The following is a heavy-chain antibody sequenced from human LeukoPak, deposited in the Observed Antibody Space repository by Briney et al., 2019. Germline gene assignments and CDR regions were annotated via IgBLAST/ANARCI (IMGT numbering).Heavy chain of an antibody. D-gene: IGHD3-3*01. CDR3: ARGVPYDSWSGPHYSDY. Sequence: GGPLRLSGAASRFTLSTYWMSWVRQAPGKGLEWVAHIKQDGSQEYYVDSVKGRFTISRDSAKNSLYLQMNSLRAEDTAVYYCARGVPYDSWSGPHYSDYWGQGTLVTVSS. V-gene: IGHV3-7*01. CDR2: IKQDGSQE. CDR1: RFTLSTYW. J-gene: IGHJ4*02.